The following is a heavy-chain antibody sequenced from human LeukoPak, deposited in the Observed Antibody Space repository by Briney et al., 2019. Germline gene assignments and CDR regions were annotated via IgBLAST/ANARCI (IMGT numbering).Heavy chain of an antibody. CDR1: GFILSNYA. J-gene: IGHJ4*02. V-gene: IGHV3-23*01. CDR2: ISGRSDNT. CDR3: AKWGDYDVLTGYYVSDF. D-gene: IGHD3-9*01. Sequence: GPSLRLSWAPAGFILSNYAMDCVRQAPGKWLEWVAAISGRSDNTYYADSVKGRFTLSRASSKNTLYLQMNSLRADDTAVYYCAKWGDYDVLTGYYVSDFWGQGTLVTVSS.